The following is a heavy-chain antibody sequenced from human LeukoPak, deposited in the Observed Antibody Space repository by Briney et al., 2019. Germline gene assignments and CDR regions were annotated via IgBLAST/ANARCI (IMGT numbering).Heavy chain of an antibody. V-gene: IGHV3-74*01. CDR2: IDDDGAGT. D-gene: IGHD5-12*01. Sequence: GGSLRLSCVASGFPLSGYWMHWVRQAPGKGLVWVSRIDDDGAGTTYADSVKGRFTISRDNAKNTLYLQMNSLRVEDTAVYYRARSASGYDAWGQGTLVTVSS. J-gene: IGHJ5*02. CDR1: GFPLSGYW. CDR3: ARSASGYDA.